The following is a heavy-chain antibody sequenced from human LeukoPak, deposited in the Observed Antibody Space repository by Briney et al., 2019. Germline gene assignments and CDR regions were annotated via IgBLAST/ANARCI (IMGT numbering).Heavy chain of an antibody. Sequence: SETLSLTCAVYGGSFSGYYWSWIRQPPGKGLEWIGEINHSGSTNYNPSLKSRVTISVDTSKNQFPLKLSSVTAADTAVYYCARGSPPHPGFFRRSYYFDYWGQGTLVTVSS. CDR2: INHSGST. V-gene: IGHV4-34*01. D-gene: IGHD3-9*01. CDR1: GGSFSGYY. CDR3: ARGSPPHPGFFRRSYYFDY. J-gene: IGHJ4*02.